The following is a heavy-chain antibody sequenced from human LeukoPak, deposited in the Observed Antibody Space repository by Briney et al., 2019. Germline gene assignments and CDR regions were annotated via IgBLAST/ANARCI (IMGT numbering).Heavy chain of an antibody. J-gene: IGHJ3*02. CDR2: INWKGNSI. CDR3: ARDLGYKDYVSAFDI. CDR1: GFTFGDYG. V-gene: IGHV3-20*04. D-gene: IGHD5-24*01. Sequence: GGSLRLSCAASGFTFGDYGMSWVRQAPGKRLEWVSCINWKGNSIVHADSVKGRFTISRDSARNSLFLQMNSLRPEDTALCYCARDLGYKDYVSAFDIWGQGTMVTVSS.